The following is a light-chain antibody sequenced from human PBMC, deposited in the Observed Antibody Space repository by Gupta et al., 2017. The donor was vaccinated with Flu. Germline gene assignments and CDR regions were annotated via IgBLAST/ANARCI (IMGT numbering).Light chain of an antibody. J-gene: IGKJ4*01. CDR1: QSVSSSY. Sequence: EIVLTQSPGTLSLSPGERATRSCRASQSVSSSYLAWYQQKPGQAPRLLIYGASSRATGIPDRFSGSGSGTXFTLTIXIRDPEDFAVYYCQQESSSPITFGXGTKVEIK. CDR2: GAS. V-gene: IGKV3-20*01. CDR3: QQESSSPIT.